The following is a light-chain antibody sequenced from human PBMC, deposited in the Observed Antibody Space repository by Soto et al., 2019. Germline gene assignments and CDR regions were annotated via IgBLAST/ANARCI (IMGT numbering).Light chain of an antibody. Sequence: DIQMTQSPSTLSASVGDRVTITCRASQSISSWLAWYQQKPGKAPKLLIYDESSLESGVPSRFSGSGSGTDFTLTISSLQPDDFATYYCQQYNSYSPTFGQGTKLEIK. CDR2: DES. CDR1: QSISSW. V-gene: IGKV1-5*01. J-gene: IGKJ2*01. CDR3: QQYNSYSPT.